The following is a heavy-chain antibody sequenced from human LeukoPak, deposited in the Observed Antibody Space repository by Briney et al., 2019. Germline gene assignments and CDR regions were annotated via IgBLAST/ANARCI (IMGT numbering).Heavy chain of an antibody. V-gene: IGHV3-23*01. CDR3: AKGSPWFGESTNWFDP. J-gene: IGHJ5*02. CDR1: GFTFSSYA. Sequence: PGGSPRLSCATSGFTFSSYAMSWVRQAPGKGLEWVSAISGSGGSTYYAESVKGRFTISRDNSKNTLYVQMNSLRAEDTAVYYCAKGSPWFGESTNWFDPWGQGTLVTVSS. CDR2: ISGSGGST. D-gene: IGHD3-10*01.